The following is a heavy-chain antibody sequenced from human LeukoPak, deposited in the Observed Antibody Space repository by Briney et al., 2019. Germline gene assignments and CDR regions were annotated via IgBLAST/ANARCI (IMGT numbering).Heavy chain of an antibody. CDR1: GGTFSSYA. V-gene: IGHV1-69*05. D-gene: IGHD3-22*01. J-gene: IGHJ4*02. CDR3: ARGGPYDSSGDFDY. Sequence: AASVKVSCKASGGTFSSYAISWVRQAPGQGLELMGRIIPIFGTANYAQKFQGRVTITTDESTSTAYMELSSLRYEDTAVYYCARGGPYDSSGDFDYWGQGTLVTVSS. CDR2: IIPIFGTA.